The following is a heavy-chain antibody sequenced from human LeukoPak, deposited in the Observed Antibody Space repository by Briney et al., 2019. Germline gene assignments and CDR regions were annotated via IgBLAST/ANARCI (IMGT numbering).Heavy chain of an antibody. D-gene: IGHD1-26*01. CDR2: MSYDGSNK. CDR3: AREDSQIAIDY. J-gene: IGHJ4*02. Sequence: GGCLRLSCAASVVTFSSYAMHWVRQAPGKGLEWVVVMSYDGSNKYYADSVKGRFTISRDNSKNTLYLQMNSLRAEDTAVYYCAREDSQIAIDYWGQGTLVTVSS. CDR1: VVTFSSYA. V-gene: IGHV3-30-3*01.